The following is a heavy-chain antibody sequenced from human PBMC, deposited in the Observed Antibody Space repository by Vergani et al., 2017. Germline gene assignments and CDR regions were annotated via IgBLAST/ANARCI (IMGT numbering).Heavy chain of an antibody. Sequence: QVQLVESGGGVVQPGRSLRLSCAASGFTFNQYGMHWVRPAPGKGLEWVAVTWYDGNNNQYADSVKGRFTISRDNSKSTMYLQMNSLRDEDTGVYYCARDLRLLYNRFDPWGQGTLVTVSS. CDR2: TWYDGNNN. V-gene: IGHV3-33*01. D-gene: IGHD1-14*01. CDR1: GFTFNQYG. CDR3: ARDLRLLYNRFDP. J-gene: IGHJ5*02.